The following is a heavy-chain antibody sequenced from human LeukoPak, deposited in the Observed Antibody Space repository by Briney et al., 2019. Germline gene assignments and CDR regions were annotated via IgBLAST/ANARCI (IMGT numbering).Heavy chain of an antibody. CDR1: GFTFSSYG. V-gene: IGHV3-30*03. D-gene: IGHD4-17*01. Sequence: GGSLRLSCAASGFTFSSYGMHWVRQAPGKGLEWVAVISYDGSNKYYADSVKGRFTISRDNAKNSLYLQMNSLRAEDTAVYYCARDQEHAMTTVTTGDYWGQGTLVTVSS. CDR3: ARDQEHAMTTVTTGDY. CDR2: ISYDGSNK. J-gene: IGHJ4*02.